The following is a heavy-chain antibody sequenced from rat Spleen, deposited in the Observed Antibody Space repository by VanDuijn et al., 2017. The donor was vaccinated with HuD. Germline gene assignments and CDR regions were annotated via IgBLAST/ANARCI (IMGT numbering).Heavy chain of an antibody. CDR2: ISTGGGNT. CDR3: ARPTNYGYTPYYFDY. D-gene: IGHD1-9*01. V-gene: IGHV5S23*01. Sequence: EVQLVESGGGLVQPGRSLKLSCAASGFTFSDYNMAWVRQAPTKGLEWVASISTGGGNTYYRDSVKGRFTISRDNAKSTLYLQMDSLRSEDTATYYCARPTNYGYTPYYFDYWGQGVMVTVSS. J-gene: IGHJ2*01. CDR1: GFTFSDYN.